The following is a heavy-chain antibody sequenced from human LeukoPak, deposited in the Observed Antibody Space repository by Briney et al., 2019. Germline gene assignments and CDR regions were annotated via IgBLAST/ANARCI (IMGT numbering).Heavy chain of an antibody. V-gene: IGHV3-7*01. CDR3: AAHWRFSGKNY. J-gene: IGHJ4*02. CDR2: INKDGIEK. D-gene: IGHD1-26*01. Sequence: HPGGSLRLSCAASGFTFSSYWMSWVRQAPGKGLEWVANINKDGIEKYYADSVKGRFTISRDVTISRDNAKNSLYLQMNSLRAEDTAVYYCAAHWRFSGKNYWGQGTLVTVSS. CDR1: GFTFSSYW.